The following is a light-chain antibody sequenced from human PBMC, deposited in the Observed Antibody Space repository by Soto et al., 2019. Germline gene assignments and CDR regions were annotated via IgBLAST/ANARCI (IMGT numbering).Light chain of an antibody. CDR1: SSNIGNNS. CDR3: GTWDTSLPACV. V-gene: IGLV1-51*01. CDR2: DDN. Sequence: QTVVTQPPSASGTPGQRVNISCSGSSSNIGNNSVSWYQQLPGAAPKLLIYDDNNRPSGIPDRFSGSKSGTSATLGITGLQTGDEADYYCGTWDTSLPACVFGPGTKVTVL. J-gene: IGLJ1*01.